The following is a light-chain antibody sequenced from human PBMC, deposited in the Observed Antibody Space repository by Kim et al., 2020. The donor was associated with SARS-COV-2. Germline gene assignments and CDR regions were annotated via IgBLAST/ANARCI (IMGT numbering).Light chain of an antibody. Sequence: FPGISATRARRASHNVDMCLAWYQQTTGKAPRLLIYDAAMRAAGIPDRFSGSGSGTDFTLTSGGLAPEDFATYYCQQRGSWPPALTFGGGTKLEIK. V-gene: IGKV3-11*01. CDR1: HNVDMC. J-gene: IGKJ4*01. CDR3: QQRGSWPPALT. CDR2: DAA.